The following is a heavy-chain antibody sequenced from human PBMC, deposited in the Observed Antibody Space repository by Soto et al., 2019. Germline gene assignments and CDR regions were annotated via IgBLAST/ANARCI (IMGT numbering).Heavy chain of an antibody. Sequence: PGGSLRLSCAASGFTFSSYSMNWVRQAPGKGLEWVSYISSSSSTIYYADSVKGRFTISRDNAKNSLYLQMNSLRAEDTAVYYCARSAALEWLLYLDYWGQGTLVTVSS. CDR2: ISSSSSTI. D-gene: IGHD3-3*01. CDR1: GFTFSSYS. CDR3: ARSAALEWLLYLDY. J-gene: IGHJ4*02. V-gene: IGHV3-48*01.